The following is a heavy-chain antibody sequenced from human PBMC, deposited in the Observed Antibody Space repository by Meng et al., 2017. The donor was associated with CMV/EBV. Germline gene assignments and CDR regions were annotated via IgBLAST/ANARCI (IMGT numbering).Heavy chain of an antibody. V-gene: IGHV4-39*07. CDR1: GVSIRRSSYY. Sequence: PQLPESGPGTCKPSGTLSLTCTFSGVSIRRSSYYWGWIRQPPGKGLEWIGSIYYSGSTYYNPSLKSRVTISVDTSKNQFSLKLSSVTAADTAVYYCARDLSNPLVVPAAYNWFDPWGQGTLVTVSS. CDR3: ARDLSNPLVVPAAYNWFDP. D-gene: IGHD2-2*01. J-gene: IGHJ5*02. CDR2: IYYSGST.